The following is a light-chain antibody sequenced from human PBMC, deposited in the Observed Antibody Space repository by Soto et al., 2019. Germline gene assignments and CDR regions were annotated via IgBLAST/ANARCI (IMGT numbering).Light chain of an antibody. CDR1: QSVSRSY. CDR2: GAS. V-gene: IGKV3-20*01. CDR3: QQYGSSPLT. Sequence: EIVLTQSPGTLSLSPGERATLSCRASQSVSRSYLAWYQKKPGQAPSLLIYGASSRATGIPARFSGSGSGTDVTLTISRLEPEDFAVYYCQQYGSSPLTFGQGTKVEIK. J-gene: IGKJ1*01.